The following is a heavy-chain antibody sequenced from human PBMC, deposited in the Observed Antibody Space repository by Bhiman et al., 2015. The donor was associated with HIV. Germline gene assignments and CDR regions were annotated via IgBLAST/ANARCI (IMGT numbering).Heavy chain of an antibody. D-gene: IGHD3-3*01. CDR3: AGPGGDFWSGYYTGGAMDV. CDR1: GFTFTSYS. CDR2: ISSSSTYI. V-gene: IGHV3-21*01. J-gene: IGHJ6*03. Sequence: EVQLVESGGGLVKPGGSLRLSCAASGFTFTSYSMNWVRQAPGKGLEWVSSISSSSTYIYYADSVKGRFTISRDNAKNSLYLQMNSLRAEDTAVYYCAGPGGDFWSGYYTGGAMDVWGKGTTVTVSS.